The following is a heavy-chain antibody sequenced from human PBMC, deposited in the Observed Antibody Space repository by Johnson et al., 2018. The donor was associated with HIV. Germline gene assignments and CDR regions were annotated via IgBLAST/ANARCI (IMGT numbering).Heavy chain of an antibody. Sequence: VLLVESGGGLVKPGGSLRLSCAASGFTFSNAWMSWVRQAPGKGLEWVGRIKSKTDGGTTDDSAPVKGRFTIPRDDSKNSLYLQMNSLRAEDTAVYYCAINSGYDSHGAFDIWGQGTMVTVSS. CDR1: GFTFSNAW. J-gene: IGHJ3*02. V-gene: IGHV3-15*01. CDR2: IKSKTDGGTT. CDR3: AINSGYDSHGAFDI. D-gene: IGHD5-12*01.